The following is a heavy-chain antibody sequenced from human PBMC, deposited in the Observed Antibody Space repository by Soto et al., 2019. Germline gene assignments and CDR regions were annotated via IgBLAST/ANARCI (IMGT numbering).Heavy chain of an antibody. Sequence: LRLSCATSGFTFGNYWMHWVRQAPGKGLEWVSRMNSDGSTTNYADSVKGRFTVSRDNARNTLYLQMNSLRAEDTAVYYCATAEVDYWGPGTLVTVSS. CDR1: GFTFGNYW. CDR3: ATAEVDY. CDR2: MNSDGSTT. V-gene: IGHV3-74*01. J-gene: IGHJ4*02.